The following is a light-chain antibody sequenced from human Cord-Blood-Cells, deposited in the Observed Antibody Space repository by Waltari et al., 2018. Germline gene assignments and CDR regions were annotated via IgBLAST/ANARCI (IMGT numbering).Light chain of an antibody. V-gene: IGKV3-11*01. CDR3: QQRSNWPPYT. CDR2: DAS. CDR1: QTVSSY. Sequence: ESVLSQSQATLSLSPGESATLSCRASQTVSSYLAWYHQNPGQAPRLLIYDASNRATGIPARFSGSGSGTDFTLTISSLEPEDFAVYYCQQRSNWPPYTFGQGTKLEIK. J-gene: IGKJ2*01.